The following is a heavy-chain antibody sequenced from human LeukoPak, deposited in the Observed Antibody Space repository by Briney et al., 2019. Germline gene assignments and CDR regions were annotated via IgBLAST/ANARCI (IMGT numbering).Heavy chain of an antibody. CDR3: ARDPYGEWLLNAFDI. Sequence: GASVKVSCKASGYTFTGYYMHWVRQAPGQGLEWMGWINPNSGGTNYAQKFQGRVTMTRDTSISTAYMELSRLRSDDTAVYYCARDPYGEWLLNAFDIWGQGTMVTVSS. CDR2: INPNSGGT. J-gene: IGHJ3*02. V-gene: IGHV1-2*02. CDR1: GYTFTGYY. D-gene: IGHD4-17*01.